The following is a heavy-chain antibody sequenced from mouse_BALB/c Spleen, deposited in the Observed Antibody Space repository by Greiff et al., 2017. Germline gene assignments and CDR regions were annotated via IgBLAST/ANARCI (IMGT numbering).Heavy chain of an antibody. V-gene: IGHV5-6*01. J-gene: IGHJ2*01. Sequence: EVHLVESGGDLVKPGGSLKLSCAASGFTFSSYGMSWVRQTPDKRLEWVATISSGGSYTYYPDSVKGRFTISRDNAKNTLYLQMSSLKSEDTAMYYCAREYNSYFDYWGQGTTLTVSS. D-gene: IGHD1-3*01. CDR3: AREYNSYFDY. CDR2: ISSGGSYT. CDR1: GFTFSSYG.